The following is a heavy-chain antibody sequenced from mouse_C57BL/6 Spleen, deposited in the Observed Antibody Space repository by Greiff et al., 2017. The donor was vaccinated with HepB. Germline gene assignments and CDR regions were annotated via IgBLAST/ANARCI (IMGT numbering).Heavy chain of an antibody. CDR2: INPNNGGT. J-gene: IGHJ3*01. CDR1: GYTFTDYY. Sequence: VQLQQSGPELVKPGASVKISCKASGYTFTDYYMNWVKQSHGKSLEWIGDINPNNGGTSYNQKFKGKATLTVDKSSSTAYMELRSLTSEDSAVYYCARRGGYSNYRGAWFAYWGQGTLVTVSA. CDR3: ARRGGYSNYRGAWFAY. D-gene: IGHD2-5*01. V-gene: IGHV1-26*01.